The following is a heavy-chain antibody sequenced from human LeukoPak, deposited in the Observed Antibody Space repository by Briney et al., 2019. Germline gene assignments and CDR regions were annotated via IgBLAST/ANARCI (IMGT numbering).Heavy chain of an antibody. V-gene: IGHV3-33*01. J-gene: IGHJ4*02. Sequence: GGSLRLSCVVSGFTFRNFGMHWVRQAPGKGLEWVAVIYYDGSDKYYVDSVKGRFAVSTDNSKNTLYLQMNNLRVEDTAVYHCARDRSQHYFDYWGQGALVTVSS. CDR1: GFTFRNFG. CDR3: ARDRSQHYFDY. D-gene: IGHD5-18*01. CDR2: IYYDGSDK.